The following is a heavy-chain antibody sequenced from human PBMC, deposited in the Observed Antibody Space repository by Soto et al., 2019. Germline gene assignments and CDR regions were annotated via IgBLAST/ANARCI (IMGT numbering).Heavy chain of an antibody. J-gene: IGHJ4*02. CDR3: ARLPKGSLVTA. CDR2: ISSNSGTT. CDR1: GFRFSDHS. Sequence: LVESGGDLVYPGGSLRLSCVASGFRFSDHSMNWVRQAPGKGLQWISYISSNSGTTYYADSVKGRFTVSRDNAKIALFLQMNSLRDDDTATYYCARLPKGSLVTAWGQGARVTVSS. V-gene: IGHV3-48*02. D-gene: IGHD2-21*02.